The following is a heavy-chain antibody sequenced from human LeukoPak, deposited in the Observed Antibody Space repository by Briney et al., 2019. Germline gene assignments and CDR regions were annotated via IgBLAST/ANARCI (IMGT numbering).Heavy chain of an antibody. V-gene: IGHV1-69*13. D-gene: IGHD3-22*01. CDR1: AYNFTNSG. CDR3: ARYYDSSGYYSDY. Sequence: SVTVSCKASAYNFTNSGISWVRQAPGQGLEWMGGIIPIFGTANYAQKFQGRVTITADESTSTAYMELSSLRSEDTAVYYCARYYDSSGYYSDYWGQGTLVTVSS. J-gene: IGHJ4*02. CDR2: IIPIFGTA.